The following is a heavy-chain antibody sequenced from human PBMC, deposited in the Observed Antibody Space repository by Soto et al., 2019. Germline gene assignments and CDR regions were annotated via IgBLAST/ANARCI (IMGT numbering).Heavy chain of an antibody. D-gene: IGHD3-9*01. V-gene: IGHV4-59*08. CDR3: ARHSDVLRYFDWVYDAFDI. CDR2: IYYSGST. J-gene: IGHJ3*02. Sequence: QVQLQESGPGLVKPSETLSLTCTVSGGSISSYYWSWIRQPPGKGLEWIGYIYYSGSTNYNPSLTSRVTISVDTSKNQFSLKLSSVTAADTAVYYCARHSDVLRYFDWVYDAFDIWGQGTMVTVSS. CDR1: GGSISSYY.